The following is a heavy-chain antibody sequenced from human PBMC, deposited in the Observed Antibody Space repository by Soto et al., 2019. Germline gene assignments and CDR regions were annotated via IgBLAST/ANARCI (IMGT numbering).Heavy chain of an antibody. V-gene: IGHV1-69*12. D-gene: IGHD4-4*01. CDR1: GGTFSSYA. CDR3: ASPTVGYYNGMDV. Sequence: QVQLVQSGAEVKKPGSSVKVSCKASGGTFSSYAISWVRQAPGQGLEWMGGIIPIFGTADYAQKFRGRVTITADESTSTGYMELSSLRSEDTAVYYRASPTVGYYNGMDVWGQGTTVTVSS. J-gene: IGHJ6*02. CDR2: IIPIFGTA.